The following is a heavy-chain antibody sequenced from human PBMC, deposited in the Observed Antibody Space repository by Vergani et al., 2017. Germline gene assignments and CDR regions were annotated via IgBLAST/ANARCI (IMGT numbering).Heavy chain of an antibody. CDR3: ARSIGYCAGATCRAYYFDH. Sequence: QVQLVQSGAEVKKPGSSVKVSCKASGGTFSSYAISWVRQAPGQGLEWMGGIIPIFGTANYAQKFQGRVTITADESTSTAYMELSSLRSEDTAVYYCARSIGYCAGATCRAYYFDHWGQGTLVTVSS. CDR1: GGTFSSYA. CDR2: IIPIFGTA. J-gene: IGHJ5*02. V-gene: IGHV1-69*01. D-gene: IGHD2-21*01.